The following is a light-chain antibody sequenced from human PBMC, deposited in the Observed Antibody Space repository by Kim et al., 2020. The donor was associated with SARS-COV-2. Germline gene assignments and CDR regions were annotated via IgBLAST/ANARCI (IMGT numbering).Light chain of an antibody. J-gene: IGKJ2*01. Sequence: GERASVSCGAGQEVAGRWLAWYQQKPGQAPRLLIYSVSNRATGIPDRFSGSGSGTDFTLTISRLEPEDFAVYYCQQYGIAPPYTFGQGTKLEI. CDR2: SVS. V-gene: IGKV3-20*01. CDR1: QEVAGRW. CDR3: QQYGIAPPYT.